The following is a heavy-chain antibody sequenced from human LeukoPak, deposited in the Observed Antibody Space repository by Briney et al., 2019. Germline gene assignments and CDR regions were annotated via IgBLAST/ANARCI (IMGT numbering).Heavy chain of an antibody. Sequence: GGSLRLSCAASGFTFDDYPMHWVRQAPGKGLEWVSLITWDGAATYYADSLKGRFTISRDNAKNTLYLQMNSLRAEDTAVYYCAMGSPDEPLDYWGQGTLVTVSS. CDR3: AMGSPDEPLDY. J-gene: IGHJ4*02. CDR1: GFTFDDYP. V-gene: IGHV3-43*01. D-gene: IGHD1-26*01. CDR2: ITWDGAAT.